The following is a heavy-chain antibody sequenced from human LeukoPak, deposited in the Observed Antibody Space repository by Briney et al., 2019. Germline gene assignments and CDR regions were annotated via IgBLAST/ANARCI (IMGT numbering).Heavy chain of an antibody. CDR3: ARLRQWQVDG. CDR1: GGSISSSSYY. J-gene: IGHJ4*02. D-gene: IGHD6-19*01. Sequence: SETLPLTCTVSGGSISSSSYYWGWIRQPPGKGLEWIGSIDYSGSTYYNPSLKSRVTISVDTSKNQFSLKLSSVTAADTAVYYCARLRQWQVDGWGQGTLVTVSS. CDR2: IDYSGST. V-gene: IGHV4-39*01.